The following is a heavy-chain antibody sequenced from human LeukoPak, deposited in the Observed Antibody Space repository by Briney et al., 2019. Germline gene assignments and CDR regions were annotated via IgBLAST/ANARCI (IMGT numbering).Heavy chain of an antibody. CDR1: GSSFTSYC. D-gene: IGHD1-26*01. V-gene: IGHV5-51*01. Sequence: PGESLKISCQVSGSSFTSYCIGWVRPLPGKGLEWMGIIYPGDSGPTYSPSFQGQVTISVDKSINTAYLQWSSLQASDTAMYYCGMSGDRVPLQDDVFDVWSQGTMVTVST. J-gene: IGHJ3*01. CDR3: GMSGDRVPLQDDVFDV. CDR2: IYPGDSGP.